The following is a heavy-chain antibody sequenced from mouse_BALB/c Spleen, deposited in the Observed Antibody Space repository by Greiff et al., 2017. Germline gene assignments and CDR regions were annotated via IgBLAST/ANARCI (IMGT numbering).Heavy chain of an antibody. CDR3: ARGPMYYYGSSYSDY. CDR2: ISSGGST. J-gene: IGHJ2*01. Sequence: DVKLVESGGGLVKPGGSLKLSCAASGFTFSSYAMSWVRQTPEKRLEWVASISSGGSTYYPDSVKGRFTISRDNARNILYLQMSSLRSEDTAMYYCARGPMYYYGSSYSDYWGQGTTLTVSS. D-gene: IGHD1-1*01. CDR1: GFTFSSYA. V-gene: IGHV5-6-5*01.